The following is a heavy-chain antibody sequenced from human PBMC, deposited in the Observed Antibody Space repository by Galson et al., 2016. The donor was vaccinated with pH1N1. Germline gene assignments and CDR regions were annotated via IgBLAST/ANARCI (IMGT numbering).Heavy chain of an antibody. J-gene: IGHJ4*02. Sequence: SVKVSCKASGGTFSSYTINWVRQAPGQGLERMGGIIPIFGTANYAQKFQGRVTITTDESASTVYMEVSSLRSEDTAVYYCATAVTWYFDYWGQGTVVTVFS. V-gene: IGHV1-69*05. CDR2: IIPIFGTA. CDR3: ATAVTWYFDY. D-gene: IGHD4-17*01. CDR1: GGTFSSYT.